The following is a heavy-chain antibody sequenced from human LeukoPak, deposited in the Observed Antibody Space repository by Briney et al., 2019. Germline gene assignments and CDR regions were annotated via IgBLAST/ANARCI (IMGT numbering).Heavy chain of an antibody. CDR3: ARAVTSMDGY. CDR1: GFAFSSYW. J-gene: IGHJ4*02. Sequence: PGGSLRLSCAASGFAFSSYWMTWVRQAPGKGLEWAASLNEDGSKRSYVGSVKGRFTISRDNAQNSLYLQMNSLTAEDTAVYYCARAVTSMDGYWGQGTLVTVSS. D-gene: IGHD5-18*01. CDR2: LNEDGSKR. V-gene: IGHV3-7*03.